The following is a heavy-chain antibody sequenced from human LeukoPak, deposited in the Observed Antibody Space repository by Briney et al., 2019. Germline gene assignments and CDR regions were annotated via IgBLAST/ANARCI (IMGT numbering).Heavy chain of an antibody. CDR3: ARKVGGWFDP. D-gene: IGHD3-10*01. V-gene: IGHV4-59*11. CDR1: GGSLSSHY. CDR2: IFYTGGP. Sequence: SETLSLTCTVSGGSLSSHYWSWIRQPPGKGLECIGYIFYTGGPNYNPSLKSRVSISVDTSKNQFSLNLTSVTAADTAVYYCARKVGGWFDPWGQGTLVTVSS. J-gene: IGHJ5*02.